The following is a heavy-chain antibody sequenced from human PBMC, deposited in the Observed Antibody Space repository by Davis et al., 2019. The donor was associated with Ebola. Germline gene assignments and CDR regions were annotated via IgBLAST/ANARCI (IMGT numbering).Heavy chain of an antibody. Sequence: GESLKISCKTSGYDFTKNWIGWVRQMPGRGLEWMGIIYPGDSDTRYSPSFEGQVTISVDKSVTTAYLQWSSLNTSDTAMYYCARLGYSSSSAADYWGQGTLVSVSS. CDR2: IYPGDSDT. D-gene: IGHD6-6*01. CDR3: ARLGYSSSSAADY. CDR1: GYDFTKNW. V-gene: IGHV5-51*01. J-gene: IGHJ4*02.